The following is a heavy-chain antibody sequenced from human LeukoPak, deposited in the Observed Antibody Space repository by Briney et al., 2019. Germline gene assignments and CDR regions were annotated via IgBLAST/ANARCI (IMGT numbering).Heavy chain of an antibody. CDR1: GFTFSSYA. CDR3: ARGSTGQYYYYYYMDV. J-gene: IGHJ6*03. Sequence: AGGSLRLSCAASGFTFSSYAMSWVRQAPGKGLEWVSAISGSGGSTYYADSVKGRFTISRDNSKNTLYLQMDSLRAEDTAVYYCARGSTGQYYYYYYMDVWGKGTTVTVSS. CDR2: ISGSGGST. V-gene: IGHV3-23*01. D-gene: IGHD1-1*01.